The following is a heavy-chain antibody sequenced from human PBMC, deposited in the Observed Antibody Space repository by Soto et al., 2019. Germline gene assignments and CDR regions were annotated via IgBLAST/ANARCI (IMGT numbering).Heavy chain of an antibody. J-gene: IGHJ4*02. D-gene: IGHD3-9*01. CDR1: GFTFSSYA. CDR3: AKESSYYDILTGYSY. CDR2: ISGSGGST. Sequence: GGSLRLSCAASGFTFSSYAMSWVRQAPGKGPEWVSAISGSGGSTYYADSVKGRFTISRDNSKNTLYLQMNSLRAEDTAVYYCAKESSYYDILTGYSYWGQGTLVTVSS. V-gene: IGHV3-23*01.